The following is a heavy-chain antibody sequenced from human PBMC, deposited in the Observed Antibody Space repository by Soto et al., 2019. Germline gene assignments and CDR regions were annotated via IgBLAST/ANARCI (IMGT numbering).Heavy chain of an antibody. Sequence: GGSLRLSCAASGFTFSSYSMNWVRQAPGKGLEWVSYISSSSSTIYYADSVKGRFTISRDNAKNSLYLQMNSLRAEDTAVYYCARISYGDYGSRYYYYMDVWGKGTTVTVSS. CDR3: ARISYGDYGSRYYYYMDV. D-gene: IGHD4-17*01. J-gene: IGHJ6*03. CDR1: GFTFSSYS. V-gene: IGHV3-48*01. CDR2: ISSSSSTI.